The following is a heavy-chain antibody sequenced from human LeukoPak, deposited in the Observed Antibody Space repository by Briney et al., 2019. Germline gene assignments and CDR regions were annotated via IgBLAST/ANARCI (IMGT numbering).Heavy chain of an antibody. CDR2: ISSSGSTI. D-gene: IGHD6-19*01. Sequence: GGSLRLSCAASGFTFSSYEMNWVRQAPGKGLECVSYISSSGSTIYYADSVKGRFTISRDNAKNSLYLQMNSLRAEDTAVYYCARDYSSGFLDYWGQGTLVTVSS. CDR1: GFTFSSYE. V-gene: IGHV3-48*03. CDR3: ARDYSSGFLDY. J-gene: IGHJ4*02.